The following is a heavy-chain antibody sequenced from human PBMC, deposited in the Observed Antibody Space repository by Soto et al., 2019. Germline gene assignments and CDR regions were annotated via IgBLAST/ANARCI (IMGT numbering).Heavy chain of an antibody. D-gene: IGHD6-19*01. CDR1: GFTFNSYG. V-gene: IGHV3-23*05. Sequence: EVQLLESGGAFVQPGGSLRLSCAASGFTFNSYGMSWVRQAPGKGLEWVSAIGSDGTAIQYADSVKGRFTISKDNSNDMLYLQMNSLRAEDTAVYYCVRPGLTVPGTRYFDHWGQGALVTVSS. CDR2: IGSDGTAI. J-gene: IGHJ4*02. CDR3: VRPGLTVPGTRYFDH.